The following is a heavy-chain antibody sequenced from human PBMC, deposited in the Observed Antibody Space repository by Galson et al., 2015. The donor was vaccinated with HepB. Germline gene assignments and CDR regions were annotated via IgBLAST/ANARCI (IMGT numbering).Heavy chain of an antibody. J-gene: IGHJ6*03. V-gene: IGHV3-23*01. CDR3: EKNYYKDV. CDR2: ISAGRGGSN. Sequence: SLRLSCAASGFTFSTFAMRWVRQAPGKGLEWVSTISAGRGGSNEYADSVKGRFTISGDNSKNTLFLQMNSMRAEDTAVYYCEKNYYKDVWGKGTTVTVSS. CDR1: GFTFSTFA.